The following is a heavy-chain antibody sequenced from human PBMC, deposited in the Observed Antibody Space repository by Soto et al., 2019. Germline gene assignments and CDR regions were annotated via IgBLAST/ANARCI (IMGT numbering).Heavy chain of an antibody. V-gene: IGHV4-59*01. CDR2: IYYSGST. Sequence: QVQLQESGPGLVKPSETLSLTCTVSGGSISSYYWSWIRQPPGKGLEWIGYIYYSGSTNYNPSLKSRVTISVDTSKNQFSLKLSSVTAADTAVYYCARAPSVYGDYVDWFDPWGQGTLVTVSS. D-gene: IGHD4-17*01. CDR3: ARAPSVYGDYVDWFDP. J-gene: IGHJ5*02. CDR1: GGSISSYY.